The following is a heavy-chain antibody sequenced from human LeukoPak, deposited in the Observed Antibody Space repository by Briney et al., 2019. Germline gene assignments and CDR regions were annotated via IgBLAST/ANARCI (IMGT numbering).Heavy chain of an antibody. Sequence: SETLSLTCTVSGGSISSGDYYWNWIRQPPGKGLEWIGEIYHSGSTYYNPSLKSRVTISVDTSKNQFSLKLSSVTAADTAVYYCATGTTGTGGFDYWGQGTLVTVSS. V-gene: IGHV4-30-4*08. D-gene: IGHD1-1*01. CDR3: ATGTTGTGGFDY. J-gene: IGHJ4*02. CDR1: GGSISSGDYY. CDR2: IYHSGST.